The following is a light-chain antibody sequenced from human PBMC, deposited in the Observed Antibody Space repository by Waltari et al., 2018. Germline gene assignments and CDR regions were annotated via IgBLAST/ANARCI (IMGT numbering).Light chain of an antibody. CDR2: EVN. CDR1: SRDVVKYNL. CDR3: ASYGDSDTWV. V-gene: IGLV2-23*02. Sequence: QSALTQPDSVSRSPGQSIAISCTGTSRDVVKYNLVPWYQQYPGKAPQLLIYEVNRWPSGASHRFSGSKSGNTASLTISGLQADDEAYYYCASYGDSDTWVFGGGTKLNVL. J-gene: IGLJ3*02.